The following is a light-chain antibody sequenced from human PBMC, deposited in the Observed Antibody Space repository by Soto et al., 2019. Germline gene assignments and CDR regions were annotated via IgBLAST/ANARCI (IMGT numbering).Light chain of an antibody. CDR1: SNDIGSYNY. Sequence: QSALTQPASVSGSPGQSITISCSGDSNDIGSYNYVAWYQQHPGKAPKLIIYDVFNRPSGISDRFSGSKSGHSASLTISGLQSEDEADYYCLSYRADTSRVFGTGTKV. CDR2: DVF. CDR3: LSYRADTSRV. J-gene: IGLJ1*01. V-gene: IGLV2-14*03.